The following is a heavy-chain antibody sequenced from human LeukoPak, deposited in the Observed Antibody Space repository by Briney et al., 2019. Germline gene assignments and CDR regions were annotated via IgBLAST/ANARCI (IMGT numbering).Heavy chain of an antibody. CDR3: ARDIAYDYDAFDI. Sequence: ASVKVSCKASGGTFSSYAISWVRQAPGQGLEWMGWISAYNGNTNYAQKLQGRVTMTTDTSTSTAYMELRSLRSDDTAVYYCARDIAYDYDAFDIWGQGTMVTVSS. V-gene: IGHV1-18*01. CDR2: ISAYNGNT. D-gene: IGHD4-17*01. CDR1: GGTFSSYA. J-gene: IGHJ3*02.